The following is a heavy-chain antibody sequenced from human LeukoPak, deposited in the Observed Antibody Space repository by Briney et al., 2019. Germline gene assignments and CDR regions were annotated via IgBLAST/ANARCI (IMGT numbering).Heavy chain of an antibody. CDR3: ARDRGGWYRWFDP. J-gene: IGHJ5*02. Sequence: PGGSLRLSCAASGFTFSTYEMNWVRQAPGKGLEWISYIRGSGDTIHYADSVKGRFTISRDNTKNSLYLQMNSLRAEDTAVYYCARDRGGWYRWFDPWGQGTMVTVSS. CDR1: GFTFSTYE. V-gene: IGHV3-48*03. CDR2: IRGSGDTI. D-gene: IGHD6-19*01.